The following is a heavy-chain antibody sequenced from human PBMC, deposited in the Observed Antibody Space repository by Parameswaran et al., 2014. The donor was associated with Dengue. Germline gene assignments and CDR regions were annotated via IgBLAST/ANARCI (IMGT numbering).Heavy chain of an antibody. D-gene: IGHD6-13*01. Sequence: WVRQAPGQGLEWMGWMNPNSGNTGYAQKFQGRVTMTRNTSISTAYMELSSLRSEDTAVYYCAREGLTGYSSSWYPYYYYYGMDVWGQGTTVTVSS. J-gene: IGHJ6*02. CDR2: MNPNSGNT. V-gene: IGHV1-8*01. CDR3: AREGLTGYSSSWYPYYYYYGMDV.